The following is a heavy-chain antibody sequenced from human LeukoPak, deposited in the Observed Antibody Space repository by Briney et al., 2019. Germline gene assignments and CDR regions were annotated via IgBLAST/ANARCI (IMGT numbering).Heavy chain of an antibody. CDR3: ARYNSYDFWSGNNWFDP. CDR1: GGSISSYY. V-gene: IGHV4-59*01. CDR2: IYYSGST. J-gene: IGHJ5*02. Sequence: SETLSLTYTVSGGSISSYYWSWIRQPPGKGLEWIGYIYYSGSTNYNPSLKSRVTISVDTSKNQFSLKLSSVTAADTAVYYCARYNSYDFWSGNNWFDPWGQGTLVTVSS. D-gene: IGHD3-3*01.